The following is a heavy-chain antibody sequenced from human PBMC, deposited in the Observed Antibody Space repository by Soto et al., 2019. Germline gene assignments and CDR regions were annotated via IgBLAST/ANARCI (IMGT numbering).Heavy chain of an antibody. CDR3: ATSPAPYYDFWSGPVDY. CDR1: GFTFSSYA. D-gene: IGHD3-3*01. V-gene: IGHV3-23*01. J-gene: IGHJ4*02. CDR2: ISGSGGST. Sequence: PGGSLRLSCAASGFTFSSYAMSWVRQAPGKGLEWVSAISGSGGSTYYADSVKGRFTISRDNSKNTLYLQMNSLRAEDTAVYYCATSPAPYYDFWSGPVDYWGQGTLVTVSS.